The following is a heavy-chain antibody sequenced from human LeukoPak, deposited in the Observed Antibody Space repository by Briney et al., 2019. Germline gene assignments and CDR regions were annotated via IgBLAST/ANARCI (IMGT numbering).Heavy chain of an antibody. Sequence: SETLSLTCTVSGGSISSHYWSWIRQSPGKGLEWIGYIYYSGSTNYNPSLKSRVTISVDTSKNQFSLKLSSVTAADTAVYYCARDLSRGYYYYMDVWGKGTTVTVSS. V-gene: IGHV4-59*11. CDR1: GGSISSHY. J-gene: IGHJ6*03. CDR3: ARDLSRGYYYYMDV. CDR2: IYYSGST. D-gene: IGHD3-16*01.